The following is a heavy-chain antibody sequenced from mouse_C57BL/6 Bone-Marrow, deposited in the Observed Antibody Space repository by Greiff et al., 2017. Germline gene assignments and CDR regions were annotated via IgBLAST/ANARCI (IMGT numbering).Heavy chain of an antibody. J-gene: IGHJ2*01. D-gene: IGHD1-1*01. V-gene: IGHV5-6*01. CDR3: ARHYYGSSSYFDY. CDR2: ISSGGSCT. CDR1: GFTFSSYG. Sequence: EVQLQESGGDLVKPGGSLKLSCAASGFTFSSYGMSWVRQTPDKRLEWVATISSGGSCTYYPDSVKGRFTISRDNAKNTLYLQMSSLKSEDTAMYYCARHYYGSSSYFDYWGQGTTLTVSS.